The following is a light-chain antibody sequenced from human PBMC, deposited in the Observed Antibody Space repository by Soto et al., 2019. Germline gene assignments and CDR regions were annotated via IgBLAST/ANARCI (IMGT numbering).Light chain of an antibody. CDR3: QQYDNLPIT. V-gene: IGKV1-33*01. Sequence: DTHMTQAPLPHASSXGAKLPIICXARQDIKHYLNWYQQKPGKAPNLLIYDTSVLETGVPSRFSGSGSGTDFTFTISSLQPEDIATYYCQQYDNLPITFGQGTRLETK. CDR2: DTS. CDR1: QDIKHY. J-gene: IGKJ5*01.